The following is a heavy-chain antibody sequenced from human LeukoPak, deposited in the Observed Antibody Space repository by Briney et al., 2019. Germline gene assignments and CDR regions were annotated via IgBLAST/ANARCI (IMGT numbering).Heavy chain of an antibody. V-gene: IGHV1-46*01. CDR1: GGTFSSYS. CDR2: INPSGGST. Sequence: ASVKVSCKASGGTFSSYSISWVRQAPGQGLEWMGIINPSGGSTSYAQKFQGRVTMTRDMSTSTVYMELSSLRSEDTAMYYCARRGTSMFRGVHMGPHDGFDIWGQGTMVTVSS. J-gene: IGHJ3*02. D-gene: IGHD3-10*01. CDR3: ARRGTSMFRGVHMGPHDGFDI.